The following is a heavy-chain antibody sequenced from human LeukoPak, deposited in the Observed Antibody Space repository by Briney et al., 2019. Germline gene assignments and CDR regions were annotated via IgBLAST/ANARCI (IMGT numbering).Heavy chain of an antibody. Sequence: GXXLXLSCAASGFTFSSYGMHWVRQAPGKGLEWVAVIWYDGSNKYYADSVKGRFTISRDNSKNTLYLQMNSLRAEDTAVYYCAKIPTNSSGWGYWGQGTLVTVSS. CDR2: IWYDGSNK. D-gene: IGHD6-19*01. V-gene: IGHV3-33*06. CDR3: AKIPTNSSGWGY. J-gene: IGHJ4*02. CDR1: GFTFSSYG.